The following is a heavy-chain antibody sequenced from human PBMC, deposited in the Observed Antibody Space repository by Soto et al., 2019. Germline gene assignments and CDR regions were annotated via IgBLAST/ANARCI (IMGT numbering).Heavy chain of an antibody. CDR1: GFTFSSYA. Sequence: EVQLLESGGGLVQPGGSLRLSCAASGFTFSSYAMSWVRQAPGKGLEWVSAISGSGGSTYYADSVKGRFTISRDNSKNTCYLQMNRLRDEDRAEDYCAKASVPDIAAGGTRFDYWGQGTLVTVSS. J-gene: IGHJ4*02. CDR3: AKASVPDIAAGGTRFDY. D-gene: IGHD6-13*01. V-gene: IGHV3-23*01. CDR2: ISGSGGST.